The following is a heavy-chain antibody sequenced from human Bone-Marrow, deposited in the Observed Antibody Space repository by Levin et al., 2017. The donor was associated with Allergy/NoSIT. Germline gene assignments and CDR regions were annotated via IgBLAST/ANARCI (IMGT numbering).Heavy chain of an antibody. J-gene: IGHJ4*02. CDR2: IFPGDSDT. Sequence: AGGSLRLSCKGSGYTFGNTWIGWVRQMPGKGLEWMGLIFPGDSDTRYSPSFQGQVIISVDRSISTAYLQWSSLRASDTAMYYCAKLSGAQYSNSLSIDYWGQGTLVTVSS. CDR1: GYTFGNTW. CDR3: AKLSGAQYSNSLSIDY. V-gene: IGHV5-51*01. D-gene: IGHD4-11*01.